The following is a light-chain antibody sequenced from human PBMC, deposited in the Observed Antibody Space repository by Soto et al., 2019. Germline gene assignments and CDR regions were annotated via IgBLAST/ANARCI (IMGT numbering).Light chain of an antibody. J-gene: IGKJ5*01. Sequence: IRMTQSPSSFSASTGDRVTITCRASQGISSYLNWYQQKPGKAPKLLIYDASNLETGVPSRFSGSGSGTDFTFTISSLQPEDIATYYCQQYDNLPTFGQGTRLENK. CDR2: DAS. V-gene: IGKV1-33*01. CDR1: QGISSY. CDR3: QQYDNLPT.